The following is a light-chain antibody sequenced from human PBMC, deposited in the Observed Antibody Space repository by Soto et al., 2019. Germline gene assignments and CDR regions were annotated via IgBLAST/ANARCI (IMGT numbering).Light chain of an antibody. V-gene: IGKV1-5*03. Sequence: IQMTQSPSTLSASVGASVSITCRASQSISSWLAWYQQKPGKAPKLLIYKASSLESGVPSRFSGSGSGTEFTLTISSLQPDDFATYYCQQYNSYWTFGQGTKVDIK. J-gene: IGKJ1*01. CDR3: QQYNSYWT. CDR1: QSISSW. CDR2: KAS.